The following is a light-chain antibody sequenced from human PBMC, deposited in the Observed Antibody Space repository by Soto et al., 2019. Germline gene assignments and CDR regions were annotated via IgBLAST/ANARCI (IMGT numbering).Light chain of an antibody. V-gene: IGKV1-5*03. CDR1: QNINSW. CDR2: KAS. J-gene: IGKJ4*01. Sequence: DIQMTQSPSTLSASVGDRVTITCRASQNINSWLAWYQQKPGKAPKLLIYKASNLESGVPSRFSGSGSGTEFTLAISSLQPEDFATYYCQQYNDLSTFGGGTKVDIK. CDR3: QQYNDLST.